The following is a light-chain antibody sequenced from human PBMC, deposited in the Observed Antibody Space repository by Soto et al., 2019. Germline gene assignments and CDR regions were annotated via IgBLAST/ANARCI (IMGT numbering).Light chain of an antibody. Sequence: QPVLTQPPSASGTPGQRVTISCSGSTSNIGSNYVYWYQQLPGTAPKLLIYRDSQRPSGVPDRFSGSKSGTSASLDISGLRSEDEADYYCAAWDDRLTGRVFGGGTKLTVL. V-gene: IGLV1-47*01. CDR3: AAWDDRLTGRV. CDR2: RDS. CDR1: TSNIGSNY. J-gene: IGLJ2*01.